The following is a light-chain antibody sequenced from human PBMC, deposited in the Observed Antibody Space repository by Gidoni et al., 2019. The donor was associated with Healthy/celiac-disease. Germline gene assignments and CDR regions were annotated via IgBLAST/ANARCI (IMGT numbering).Light chain of an antibody. CDR3: SSYTSSSTRE. Sequence: SALPPPASVSGSPGPSITISCTGTSSYVGGYNYVSWYQQHPGKAPKLMIHDVSTRPSGVSNRFSGSKSGNTASLTISGLQAEDQADYYCSSYTSSSTREFGGGTKLTVL. CDR1: SSYVGGYNY. CDR2: DVS. V-gene: IGLV2-14*03. J-gene: IGLJ3*02.